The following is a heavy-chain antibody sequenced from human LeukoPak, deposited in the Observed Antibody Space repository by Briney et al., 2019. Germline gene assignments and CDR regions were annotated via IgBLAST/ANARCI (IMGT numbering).Heavy chain of an antibody. Sequence: PGGSLRLSCAASGFTFSSYAMSWVRQAPGKGLEWVSTISGSGGTTYYTDSVRGRFTISRDNSNNTLFLQMNSLRAEDTAVYYCVLFLRYVDYWGQGTLVTVSS. CDR3: VLFLRYVDY. CDR1: GFTFSSYA. J-gene: IGHJ4*02. D-gene: IGHD2-21*01. CDR2: ISGSGGTT. V-gene: IGHV3-23*01.